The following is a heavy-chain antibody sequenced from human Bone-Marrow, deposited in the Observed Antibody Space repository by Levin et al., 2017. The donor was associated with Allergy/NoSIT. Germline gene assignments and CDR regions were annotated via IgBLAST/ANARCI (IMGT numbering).Heavy chain of an antibody. V-gene: IGHV4-39*07. J-gene: IGHJ4*02. Sequence: SETLSLTCTVSGGSISSSSYYWGWIRQPPGKGLEWIGSIYYSGSTYYNPSLKSRVTISVDTSKNQFSLKLSSVTAADTAVYYCARVPFTYYYDSSGDYFDYWGQGTLVTVSS. CDR1: GGSISSSSYY. CDR3: ARVPFTYYYDSSGDYFDY. D-gene: IGHD3-22*01. CDR2: IYYSGST.